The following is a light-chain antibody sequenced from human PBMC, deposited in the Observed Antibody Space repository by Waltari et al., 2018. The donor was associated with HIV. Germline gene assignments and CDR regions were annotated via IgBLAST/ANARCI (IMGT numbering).Light chain of an antibody. CDR1: SARTIPK. Sequence: QPVLTQQPSASALPRPPVTPTCTLSSARTIPKVAWYQQCPDMGPRFVVRVGRGGAVGSAGDGIPDRFSVLGSGLNRSLTIKDIQEEDEGDYYCGADHGSGSNFVWVFGGGTHLTVL. CDR2: VGRGGAVG. J-gene: IGLJ3*02. V-gene: IGLV9-49*03. CDR3: GADHGSGSNFVWV.